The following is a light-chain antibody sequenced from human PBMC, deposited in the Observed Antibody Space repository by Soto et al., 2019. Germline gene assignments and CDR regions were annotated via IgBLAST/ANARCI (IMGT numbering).Light chain of an antibody. CDR2: AAS. V-gene: IGKV1-9*01. CDR1: QGIDSS. J-gene: IGKJ5*01. Sequence: ILLTQSPSSLSASVEDRVTIPCRASQGIDSSLAWYQKKPGKAPKLLIFAASSLQSGVPSRFSGSGSGTDFTLTISSLQPEDFATYYCQQLHDYPITFGQGTRLEIK. CDR3: QQLHDYPIT.